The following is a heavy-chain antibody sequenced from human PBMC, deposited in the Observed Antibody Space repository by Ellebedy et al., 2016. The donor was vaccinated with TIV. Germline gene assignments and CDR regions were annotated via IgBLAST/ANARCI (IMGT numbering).Heavy chain of an antibody. Sequence: GESLKISCAASGFTFSSYSMNWVRQAPGKGLEWVSYISSSSSTIYYADSVKGRFTISRDNAKNSLYLQMNSLRAEDTAVYYCVGDYYDSSGYYYAYWGQGTLVTVSS. CDR3: VGDYYDSSGYYYAY. CDR1: GFTFSSYS. V-gene: IGHV3-48*01. D-gene: IGHD3-22*01. CDR2: ISSSSSTI. J-gene: IGHJ4*02.